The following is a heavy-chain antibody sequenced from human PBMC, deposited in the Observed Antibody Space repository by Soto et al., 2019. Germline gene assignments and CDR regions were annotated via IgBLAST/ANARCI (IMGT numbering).Heavy chain of an antibody. Sequence: GGSLRLSCAASGFTFSSYWMHWVRQAPGKGLVWVSRINSDGSSTSYADSVKGRFTISRDNAKNTLYLQMNSLRAEDTAVYYCARGRLHVRGKYGMDVWGQGTTVTVSS. D-gene: IGHD2-21*02. CDR3: ARGRLHVRGKYGMDV. CDR1: GFTFSSYW. CDR2: INSDGSST. J-gene: IGHJ6*02. V-gene: IGHV3-74*01.